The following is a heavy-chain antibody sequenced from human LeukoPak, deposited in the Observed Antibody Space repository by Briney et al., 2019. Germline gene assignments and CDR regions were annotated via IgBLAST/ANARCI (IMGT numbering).Heavy chain of an antibody. J-gene: IGHJ4*02. CDR2: IYYSGST. CDR1: VVSISSFY. D-gene: IGHD3-10*02. CDR3: ATHVSISCIDY. V-gene: IGHV4-59*08. Sequence: PSETLSLTCTVSVVSISSFYWSWIRHPPGKGLEWIGNIYYSGSTNYNPSLKSRVTMSVDTSKNQFSLKLSSVTAADTAVYYCATHVSISCIDYWGQGTLVTVSS.